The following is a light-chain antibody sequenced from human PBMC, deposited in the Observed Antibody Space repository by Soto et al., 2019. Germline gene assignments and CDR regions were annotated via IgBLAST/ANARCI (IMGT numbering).Light chain of an antibody. CDR3: SSYRSSTTDV. CDR1: SSDVGGYNY. CDR2: EVN. J-gene: IGLJ1*01. Sequence: QSVLTQPASVSGSPGQSITISCTGTSSDVGGYNYVSWYQQHPGKAPKLMIYEVNNRPSGVSNRFSGSKSGNTASLTISGLQAEDEADYYCSSYRSSTTDVFGTGTKVTVL. V-gene: IGLV2-14*01.